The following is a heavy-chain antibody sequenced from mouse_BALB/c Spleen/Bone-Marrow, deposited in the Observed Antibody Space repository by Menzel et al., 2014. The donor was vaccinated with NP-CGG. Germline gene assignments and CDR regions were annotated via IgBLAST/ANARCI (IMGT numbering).Heavy chain of an antibody. CDR2: IYPSDSYT. D-gene: IGHD2-1*01. CDR1: GYTFTSYW. Sequence: QVQLQQPGAELVMSGASVKLSCKASGYTFTSYWQNWVKQRPGQGLEWIGNIYPSDSYTNYNQKFKDKAILTVDKSSSTAYMQLSSPTSEDSAVYYCTRREGNYAFAYWGQGTLVTVSA. J-gene: IGHJ3*01. CDR3: TRREGNYAFAY. V-gene: IGHV1-69*01.